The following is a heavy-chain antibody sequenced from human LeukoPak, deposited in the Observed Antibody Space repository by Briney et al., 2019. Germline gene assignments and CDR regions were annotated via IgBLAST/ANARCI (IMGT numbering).Heavy chain of an antibody. D-gene: IGHD4-17*01. CDR3: ARAGYGDYVSD. V-gene: IGHV4-30-2*01. Sequence: TSETLSLTCAVSGGSISSGGYSWSWIRQPPGKGQEWIGYIYHSGSTYYNPSLKSRVTISVDRSKNQFSLKLSSVTAADTAVYYCARAGYGDYVSDWGQGTLVTVSS. J-gene: IGHJ4*02. CDR2: IYHSGST. CDR1: GGSISSGGYS.